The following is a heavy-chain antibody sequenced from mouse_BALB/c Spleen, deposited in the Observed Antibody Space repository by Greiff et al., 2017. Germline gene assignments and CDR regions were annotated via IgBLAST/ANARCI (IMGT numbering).Heavy chain of an antibody. Sequence: EVMLVESGGGLVKPGGSLKLSCAASGFTFSDYYMYWVRQTPEKRLEWVATISDGGSYTYYPDSVKGRFTISRDKAKNNLYLQMSSLKSEDTAMYYCARCFYGTLDYWGQGTTLAVSS. CDR2: ISDGGSYT. D-gene: IGHD2-1*01. J-gene: IGHJ2*01. V-gene: IGHV5-4*02. CDR3: ARCFYGTLDY. CDR1: GFTFSDYY.